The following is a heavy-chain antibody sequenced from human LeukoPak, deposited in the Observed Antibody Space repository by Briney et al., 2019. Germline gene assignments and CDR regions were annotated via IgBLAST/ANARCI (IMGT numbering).Heavy chain of an antibody. V-gene: IGHV3-21*01. D-gene: IGHD5/OR15-5a*01. J-gene: IGHJ4*02. CDR2: IFSRSESI. CDR3: ARDGHYTIYELRFDY. Sequence: GGSLRLSCAASGFNFGAYTINWVRQAPGKGLEWVSCIFSRSESILYADSVKGRFTISRDNAENSLYLQMNSLRAEDTGVYYCARDGHYTIYELRFDYWGQGALVTVSS. CDR1: GFNFGAYT.